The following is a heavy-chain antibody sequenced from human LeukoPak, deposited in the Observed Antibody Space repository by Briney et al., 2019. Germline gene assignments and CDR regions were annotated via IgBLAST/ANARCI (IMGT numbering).Heavy chain of an antibody. Sequence: ASVKVSCKACGYTFTSYYINWVRQATGQGREGVGWMNHNSGNTGYAQNLQGRVTITRNTSISTAYMVLSSLRSEDTALYYCARSGLPMVRGVIIKCYYYYGMDVWGQGTTVTVSS. D-gene: IGHD3-10*01. CDR3: ARSGLPMVRGVIIKCYYYYGMDV. V-gene: IGHV1-8*01. J-gene: IGHJ6*02. CDR2: MNHNSGNT. CDR1: GYTFTSYY.